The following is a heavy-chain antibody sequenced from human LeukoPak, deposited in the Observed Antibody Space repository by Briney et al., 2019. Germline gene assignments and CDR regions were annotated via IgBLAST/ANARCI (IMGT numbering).Heavy chain of an antibody. J-gene: IGHJ4*02. V-gene: IGHV3-23*01. CDR3: AKDPSYSGYDYVEQWLATFDY. Sequence: GGSLRLSCAASGFTFSSYAMSWVRQAPGKGLEWVSAISVSGGSTYYADSVKGRFTISRDNSKNTLYLQMNSLRAEDTAVYYCAKDPSYSGYDYVEQWLATFDYWGQGTLVTVSS. D-gene: IGHD5-12*01. CDR2: ISVSGGST. CDR1: GFTFSSYA.